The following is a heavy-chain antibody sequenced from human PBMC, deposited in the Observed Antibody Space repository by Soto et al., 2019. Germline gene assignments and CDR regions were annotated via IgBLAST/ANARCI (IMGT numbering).Heavy chain of an antibody. J-gene: IGHJ4*02. CDR2: IIPYFGTT. CDR1: GYRFSSYG. Sequence: ASVKVSCKASGYRFSSYGICWVRQAPGHGLPWMGWIIPYFGTTNFAQDFQDRVTMTRDTSTSTAYMELSSLRSEDTAVYYCARGVVGYYGSGSPPHFDYWGQGTLVTVSS. D-gene: IGHD3-10*01. CDR3: ARGVVGYYGSGSPPHFDY. V-gene: IGHV1-18*04.